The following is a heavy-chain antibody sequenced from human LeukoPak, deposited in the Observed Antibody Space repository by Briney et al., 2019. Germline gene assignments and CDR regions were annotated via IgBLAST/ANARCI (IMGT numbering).Heavy chain of an antibody. V-gene: IGHV1-69*05. D-gene: IGHD3-16*01. CDR1: GGTFSSYV. CDR2: IIPIFNTA. J-gene: IGHJ4*02. CDR3: ARSGRSGDSMDAFDI. Sequence: SVKVSCKASGGTFSSYVISWVRQAPGQGLEWTGRIIPIFNTANYAQKSQGRVTITTDESTSTAYMELSSLRSADTAVYYCARSGRSGDSMDAFDIWGQGTLVTVSS.